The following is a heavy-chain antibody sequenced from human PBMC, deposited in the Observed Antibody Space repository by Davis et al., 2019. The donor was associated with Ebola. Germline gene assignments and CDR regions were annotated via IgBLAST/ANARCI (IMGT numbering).Heavy chain of an antibody. CDR1: GYTFTSYG. CDR3: ALLLINEPTYYDYVWGSYRSPNYGMDV. J-gene: IGHJ6*02. Sequence: ASVKVSCKASGYTFTSYGISWVRQAPGQGLEWMGWISAYNGNTNYAQKLQGRVTMTTDTSTSTAYMELRSLRSDDTAVYYCALLLINEPTYYDYVWGSYRSPNYGMDVWGQGTTVTVSS. CDR2: ISAYNGNT. V-gene: IGHV1-18*01. D-gene: IGHD3-16*02.